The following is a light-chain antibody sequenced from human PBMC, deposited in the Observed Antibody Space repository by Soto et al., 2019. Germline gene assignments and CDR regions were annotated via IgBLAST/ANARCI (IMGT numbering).Light chain of an antibody. J-gene: IGLJ1*01. Sequence: SALTQPASVSGSPGQSITISCTGTSNDVGAYDYVSWYQQHPGKPPKLMIFEVRNRPSGVSSRFSGSRSGNTASLTISGLQAEDEADYYCRSYTPMSPTVFGTGTKFTVL. CDR2: EVR. CDR3: RSYTPMSPTV. CDR1: SNDVGAYDY. V-gene: IGLV2-14*01.